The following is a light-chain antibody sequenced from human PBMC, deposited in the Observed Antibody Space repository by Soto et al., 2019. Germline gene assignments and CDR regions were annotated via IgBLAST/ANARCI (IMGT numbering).Light chain of an antibody. CDR2: DTS. CDR1: QSISTY. CDR3: QQRSSWPLT. V-gene: IGKV3-11*01. Sequence: EIVLTQSPATLSLSPGERATLSCRASQSISTYLAWYQQKPGRAPRLLIYDTSNRATGIPARFTGSGSGTDVTLSISSLEAVYFAVYYCQQRSSWPLTFGPGTKVDIK. J-gene: IGKJ3*01.